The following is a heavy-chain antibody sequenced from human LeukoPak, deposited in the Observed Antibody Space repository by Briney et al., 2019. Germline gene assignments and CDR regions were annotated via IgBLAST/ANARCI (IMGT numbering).Heavy chain of an antibody. J-gene: IGHJ3*02. V-gene: IGHV3-66*01. D-gene: IGHD3-10*01. CDR3: ARDFQRLLWFGELSPYSDI. CDR1: GFTVSSNS. CDR2: IYSIGTT. Sequence: GSLRLSCAVSGFTVSSNSMSWVRQAPGKGLEWVSVIYSIGTTYYADSVRGRFTISTDNSKNTLYLQMNSLRAEDTAVYYCARDFQRLLWFGELSPYSDIWGQGTMVTVSS.